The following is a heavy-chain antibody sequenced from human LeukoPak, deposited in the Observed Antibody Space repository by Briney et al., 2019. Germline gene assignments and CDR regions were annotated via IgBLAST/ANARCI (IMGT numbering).Heavy chain of an antibody. V-gene: IGHV6-1*01. CDR2: TYFRSKWYN. CDR1: GDILSTNNTA. Sequence: SQTLSLTCALSGDILSTNNTASHWIRQSPSRGLEWLARTYFRSKWYNDYAVSVKSRISINPDTSKNQFSLQLNSVTPEDTAVYYCARDRAGGDLFDYWGQGTLVTVSS. CDR3: ARDRAGGDLFDY. J-gene: IGHJ4*02. D-gene: IGHD2-21*02.